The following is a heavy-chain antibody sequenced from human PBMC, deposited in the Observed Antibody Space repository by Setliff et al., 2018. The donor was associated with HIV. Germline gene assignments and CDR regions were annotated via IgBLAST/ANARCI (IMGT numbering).Heavy chain of an antibody. CDR1: GYSFTDYY. V-gene: IGHV1-2*04. Sequence: GASVKVSCKASGYSFTDYYIHWVRQAPGRGLEWMGWINPKSDGTNYAQKFQGWITMTRDTSISTAYMELSRLRSDDTAVYYCARDYYDSSGYIFFPGLPDYWGQGTLVTVSS. J-gene: IGHJ4*02. CDR3: ARDYYDSSGYIFFPGLPDY. D-gene: IGHD3-22*01. CDR2: INPKSDGT.